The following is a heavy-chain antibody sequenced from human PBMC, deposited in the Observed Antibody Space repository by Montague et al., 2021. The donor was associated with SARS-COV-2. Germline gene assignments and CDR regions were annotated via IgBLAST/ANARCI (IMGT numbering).Heavy chain of an antibody. J-gene: IGHJ4*02. Sequence: SLRLSCAASGFTFSSYSMNWVRQAPGKGLEWVSSISSSSGYIYYADSVKGRFTISRDNAKNSLYLQMNSLRAEDTAVYYCARDKYYDILTGYYNYWGQGTLVTVSS. CDR2: ISSSSGYI. D-gene: IGHD3-9*01. CDR3: ARDKYYDILTGYYNY. V-gene: IGHV3-21*01. CDR1: GFTFSSYS.